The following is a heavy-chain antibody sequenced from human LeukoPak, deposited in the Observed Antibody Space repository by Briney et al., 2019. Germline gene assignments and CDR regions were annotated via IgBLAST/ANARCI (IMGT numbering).Heavy chain of an antibody. CDR2: ISAYNGNT. Sequence: ASVKVSCKASGYTFTSYAMNWVRQAPGQGLEWMGWISAYNGNTNYAQKFHGRVTMTTDTSTSTAYMELRSLTSDDTAVYYCARDSAYSNYGGYWGQGTLVTVSS. J-gene: IGHJ4*02. CDR1: GYTFTSYA. V-gene: IGHV1-18*01. D-gene: IGHD4-11*01. CDR3: ARDSAYSNYGGY.